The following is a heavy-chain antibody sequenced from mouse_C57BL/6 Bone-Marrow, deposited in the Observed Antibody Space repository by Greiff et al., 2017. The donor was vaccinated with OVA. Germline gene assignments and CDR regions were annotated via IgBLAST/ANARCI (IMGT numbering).Heavy chain of an antibody. CDR2: ISSGSSTI. Sequence: EVKVEESGGGLVKPGGSLKLSCAASGFTFSDYGMHWVRQAPEKGLEWVAYISSGSSTIYYADTVKGRFTISRDNAKNTLFLQMTSLRSEDTAMYYCARYGNHWYFDVWGTGTTVTVSS. J-gene: IGHJ1*03. CDR1: GFTFSDYG. V-gene: IGHV5-17*01. CDR3: ARYGNHWYFDV. D-gene: IGHD2-1*01.